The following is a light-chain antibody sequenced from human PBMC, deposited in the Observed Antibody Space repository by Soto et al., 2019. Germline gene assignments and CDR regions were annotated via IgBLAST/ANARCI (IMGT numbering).Light chain of an antibody. CDR1: QNINNY. CDR2: DAS. Sequence: EIALTQSPATLSLSPGDTVTLYCRASQNINNYLAWYRQKAGQPPRLVIYDASVRAAGIPARFTGSASGTDFTLTISSLEPEDFAVYYCQQRSNWPWTFGQGTKVEVK. J-gene: IGKJ1*01. V-gene: IGKV3-11*01. CDR3: QQRSNWPWT.